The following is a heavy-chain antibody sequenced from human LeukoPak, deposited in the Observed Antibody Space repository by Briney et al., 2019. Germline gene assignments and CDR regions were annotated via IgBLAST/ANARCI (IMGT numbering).Heavy chain of an antibody. J-gene: IGHJ4*02. V-gene: IGHV3-7*04. Sequence: GGSLRLSCAASGFTFSSYWMCWVRQAPGKGLEWVANIKQDGSEKYYVDSVKGRFTISRDNAKNSLYLQMNSLRAEDTAVYYCARGRDGYNFGRFDYWGQGTLVTVSS. CDR2: IKQDGSEK. CDR1: GFTFSSYW. CDR3: ARGRDGYNFGRFDY. D-gene: IGHD5-12*01.